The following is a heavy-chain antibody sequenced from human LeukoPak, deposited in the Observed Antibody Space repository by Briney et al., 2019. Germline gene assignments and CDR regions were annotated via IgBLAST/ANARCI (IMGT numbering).Heavy chain of an antibody. CDR3: AKDMTTVTTLPIFYYYGMDV. CDR1: GFAFTAYL. V-gene: IGHV3-30-3*01. D-gene: IGHD4-11*01. J-gene: IGHJ6*02. CDR2: MSSDGNAI. Sequence: GRSLRLSCAASGFAFTAYLIHWVRQPPGKGLEWVAVMSSDGNAIFYADSVKGRFTISRDNSKNTLYLQMNSLRAEDTAVYYCAKDMTTVTTLPIFYYYGMDVWGQGTTVTVSS.